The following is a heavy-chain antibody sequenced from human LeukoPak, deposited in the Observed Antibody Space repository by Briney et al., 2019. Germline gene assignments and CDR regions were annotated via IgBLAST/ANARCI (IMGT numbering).Heavy chain of an antibody. CDR2: ISGSGGTK. CDR3: ARDLNKRLILRGFDY. D-gene: IGHD3-22*01. J-gene: IGHJ4*02. V-gene: IGHV3-11*01. Sequence: SWIRQAPGKGLEWVSYISGSGGTKYYADSVKGRFTIARDDAKNSVYLQMNSLRAEDTAVYYCARDLNKRLILRGFDYWGQGSLVTVSS.